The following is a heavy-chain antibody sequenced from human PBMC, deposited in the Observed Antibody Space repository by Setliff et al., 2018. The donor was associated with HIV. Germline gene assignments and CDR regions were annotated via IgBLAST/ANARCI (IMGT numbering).Heavy chain of an antibody. Sequence: PSETLSLTCTISGDSIRSGGYFWSWIRQFPGKGLEWIGSIYYTGTSYYSSSLKSRLTMSVDTSKNQFALRLSSVTAADTAVYYCAREVRVVLPAAASGNYYYYYMDVWGKGTTVTVSS. J-gene: IGHJ6*03. CDR2: IYYTGTS. CDR1: GDSIRSGGYF. CDR3: AREVRVVLPAAASGNYYYYYMDV. V-gene: IGHV4-31*03. D-gene: IGHD2-2*01.